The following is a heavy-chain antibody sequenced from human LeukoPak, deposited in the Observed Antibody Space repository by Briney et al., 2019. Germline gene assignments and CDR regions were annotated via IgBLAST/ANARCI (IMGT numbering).Heavy chain of an antibody. CDR3: AKDETHSSGWAPFDS. CDR2: MIGSGSST. Sequence: PGGSLRLSCAASGFPFSNHAMSWVRQAPGKGLEWVSAMIGSGSSTYYADSVEGRFTISRDNARNTLFLQMNSLRVEDTAVYYCAKDETHSSGWAPFDSWGQGTPVIVSS. CDR1: GFPFSNHA. D-gene: IGHD6-19*01. J-gene: IGHJ4*02. V-gene: IGHV3-23*01.